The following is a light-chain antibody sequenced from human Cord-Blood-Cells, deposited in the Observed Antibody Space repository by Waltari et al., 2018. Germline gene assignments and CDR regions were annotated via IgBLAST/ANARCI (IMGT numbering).Light chain of an antibody. CDR3: AAWDDSLSGPV. V-gene: IGLV1-47*01. CDR2: RNN. CDR1: SSTIGSNY. J-gene: IGLJ2*01. Sequence: QSVLTQPPSASGTPGQRVTISRSGSSSTIGSNYVYWYQQLPGTAPKLLIYRNNQRPSGVPDRFSGSKSGTSASLAISGLRSEDEADYYCAAWDDSLSGPVFGGGTKLTVL.